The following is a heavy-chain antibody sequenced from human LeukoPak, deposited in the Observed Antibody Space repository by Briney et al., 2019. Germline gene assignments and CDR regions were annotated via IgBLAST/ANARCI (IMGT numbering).Heavy chain of an antibody. Sequence: SVKVSCKASGGTFSSYAISWVRQAPGQGLEWMGGIIPIFGTANYAQKFRGRVTITADKSTSTAYMELSSLRSEDTAVYYCATRPNWNDEPNWFDPWGQGTLVTVSS. D-gene: IGHD1-20*01. CDR3: ATRPNWNDEPNWFDP. CDR2: IIPIFGTA. J-gene: IGHJ5*02. V-gene: IGHV1-69*06. CDR1: GGTFSSYA.